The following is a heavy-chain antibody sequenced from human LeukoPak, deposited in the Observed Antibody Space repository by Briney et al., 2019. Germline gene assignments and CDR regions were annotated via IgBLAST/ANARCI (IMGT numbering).Heavy chain of an antibody. CDR3: AKGLGGYNGFDY. CDR1: GFTFDDYA. J-gene: IGHJ4*02. D-gene: IGHD5-24*01. V-gene: IGHV3-9*01. Sequence: GGSLRLSCAASGFTFDDYAMHWVRQVPGEGLEWVSGISWNSNSIGYADSVKGRFTISRDNAKNSLHLQMNSLRAEDTALYYCAKGLGGYNGFDYWGQGTLVTVSS. CDR2: ISWNSNSI.